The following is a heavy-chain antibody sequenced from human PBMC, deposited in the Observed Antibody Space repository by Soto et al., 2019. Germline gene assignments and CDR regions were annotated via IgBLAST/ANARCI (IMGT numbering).Heavy chain of an antibody. CDR3: AKDLFAGELRFLEWIFDY. Sequence: GGSLRLSCAASGFTFSSYAMSWVRQAPGKGLEWVSAISGSGGSTYYADSVKGRFTISRDNSKNTLYLQMNSLRAEDTAVYYCAKDLFAGELRFLEWIFDYWGQGTLVTVSS. J-gene: IGHJ4*02. D-gene: IGHD3-3*01. CDR2: ISGSGGST. CDR1: GFTFSSYA. V-gene: IGHV3-23*01.